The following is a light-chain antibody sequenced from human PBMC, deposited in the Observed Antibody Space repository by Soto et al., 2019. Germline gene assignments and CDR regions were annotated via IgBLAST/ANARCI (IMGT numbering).Light chain of an antibody. CDR2: WAS. Sequence: DIVMTQSPDSLAVSLGERATINCKSSQSVLYSSDNKNYLAWYQQKPGQPPKLLIYWASTRESGVPDRFSGSGSGTDFTLSISKLQAEDVGVHPCQQYCPSAQTFGQGTKLVLK. J-gene: IGKJ1*01. V-gene: IGKV4-1*01. CDR3: QQYCPSAQT. CDR1: QSVLYSSDNKNY.